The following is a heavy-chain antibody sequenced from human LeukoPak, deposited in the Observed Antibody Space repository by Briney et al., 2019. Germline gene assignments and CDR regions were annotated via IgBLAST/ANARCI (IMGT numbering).Heavy chain of an antibody. J-gene: IGHJ3*02. CDR1: GDSISIGDYY. Sequence: PSETLSLTCTVSGDSISIGDYYWSWIRQPPGKGLEWMGYIYNTGNTHYTPSLKSRLIISLDTSKNQFSLRLSSVTASDTAVYYCAREDLAAVVGSSRRETDAFDIWGQGTMVTVSS. CDR3: AREDLAAVVGSSRRETDAFDI. V-gene: IGHV4-30-4*01. D-gene: IGHD2-15*01. CDR2: IYNTGNT.